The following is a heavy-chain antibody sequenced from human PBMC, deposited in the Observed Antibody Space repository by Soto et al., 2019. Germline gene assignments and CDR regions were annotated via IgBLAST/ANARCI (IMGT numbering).Heavy chain of an antibody. CDR3: ARPKSSGWLDAFDI. CDR2: IYYSGST. Sequence: SETLSLTCTVSGGSISSYYWSWIRQPPGKGLEWIGYIYYSGSTNYNPSLKSRVTISVDTSKNQLSLKLSSVTAADTAVYYCARPKSSGWLDAFDIWGQGTMVTVSS. J-gene: IGHJ3*02. V-gene: IGHV4-59*08. D-gene: IGHD6-19*01. CDR1: GGSISSYY.